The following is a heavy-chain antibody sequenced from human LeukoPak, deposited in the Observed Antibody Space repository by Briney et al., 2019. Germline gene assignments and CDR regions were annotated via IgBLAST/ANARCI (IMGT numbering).Heavy chain of an antibody. J-gene: IGHJ4*02. CDR2: ISAYNGNT. CDR3: ARDTSRYYYDSSGYPDY. CDR1: GYTFTSYG. V-gene: IGHV1-18*01. D-gene: IGHD3-22*01. Sequence: GASVKVSCKASGYTFTSYGISWVRQAPGQGLEWMGWISAYNGNTNYAQKLQGRVTMTTDTSTSTAYMELRSLRSDDTAVYYCARDTSRYYYDSSGYPDYWGQGTLVTVSS.